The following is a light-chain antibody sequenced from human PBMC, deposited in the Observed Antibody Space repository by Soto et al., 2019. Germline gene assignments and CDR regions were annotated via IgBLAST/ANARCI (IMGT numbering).Light chain of an antibody. CDR2: DAS. J-gene: IGKJ3*01. CDR1: QDISIY. CDR3: QQYDNLFT. Sequence: DIQMTQSPSSLSASVGDRVTITCQASQDISIYLNWYQHKSGKAPRLLIYDASNLETGVPSRFSGSGSGTDFTFTISSLQPEDIATYYCQQYDNLFTFGRGTKVDIK. V-gene: IGKV1-33*01.